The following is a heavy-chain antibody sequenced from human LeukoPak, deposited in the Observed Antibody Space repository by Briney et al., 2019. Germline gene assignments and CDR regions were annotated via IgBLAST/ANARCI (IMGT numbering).Heavy chain of an antibody. CDR2: ICYSGST. CDR3: ARNVVSVEWLPLDY. CDR1: GGSISSGDYY. V-gene: IGHV4-30-4*08. Sequence: SETLSLTCTVSGGSISSGDYYWSWIRQPPGKGLEWIGYICYSGSTYYNPSLKSRVTISVDTSKNQFSLKLSSVTAADTAVYYCARNVVSVEWLPLDYWGQGTLVTVSS. D-gene: IGHD3-3*01. J-gene: IGHJ4*02.